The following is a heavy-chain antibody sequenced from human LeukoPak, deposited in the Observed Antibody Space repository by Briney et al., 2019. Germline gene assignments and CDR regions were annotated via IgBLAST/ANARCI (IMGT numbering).Heavy chain of an antibody. CDR2: IDPNSGGT. Sequence: GASVKVSCKASGYTFTGYYMHWVRQAPGQGLEWMGWIDPNSGGTNYAQKFQGRVTMTRDTSISTAYMVLNRLRSDDTAVYYCARWDYYGSGSYYKTFDYWGQGTLVTVSS. V-gene: IGHV1-2*02. CDR1: GYTFTGYY. J-gene: IGHJ4*01. CDR3: ARWDYYGSGSYYKTFDY. D-gene: IGHD3-10*01.